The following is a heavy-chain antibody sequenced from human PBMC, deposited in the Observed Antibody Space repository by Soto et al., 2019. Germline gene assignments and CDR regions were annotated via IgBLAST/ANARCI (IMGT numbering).Heavy chain of an antibody. CDR2: IYYSGST. CDR1: GDSISSYY. D-gene: IGHD3-22*01. CDR3: ARSPSYFDGNWFDP. Sequence: SETLSLTCTVSGDSISSYYWSWIRQPPGKGLEWIGYIYYSGSTNYNPSLKSRVTISIDTSKNQFSLKLSSVTAADTAVYYCARSPSYFDGNWFDPWGQGTLVTVSS. V-gene: IGHV4-59*01. J-gene: IGHJ5*02.